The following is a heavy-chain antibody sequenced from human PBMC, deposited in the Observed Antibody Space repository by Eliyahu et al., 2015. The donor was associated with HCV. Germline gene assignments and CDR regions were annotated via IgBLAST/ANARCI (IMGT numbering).Heavy chain of an antibody. CDR3: ARRLIDSSGYYSDYFDY. Sequence: QITLKESGPTLVKPTQTLTLTCTFSGFSLRTSGVSVGWIRQPPGKALECLALIYWDDDKRYSPSLRSRLTVTKDTSKNQVVLTMTNMDPVDTATYFCARRLIDSSGYYSDYFDYWGQGTLVTVSS. V-gene: IGHV2-5*02. CDR2: IYWDDDK. J-gene: IGHJ4*02. CDR1: GFSLRTSGVS. D-gene: IGHD3-22*01.